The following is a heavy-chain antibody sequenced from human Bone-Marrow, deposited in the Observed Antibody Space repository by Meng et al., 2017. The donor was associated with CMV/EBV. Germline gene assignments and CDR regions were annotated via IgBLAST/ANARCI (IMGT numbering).Heavy chain of an antibody. Sequence: GESLKISCAASGFTFSSYWMSWVRQAPGKGLEWVANIKQDASEKNYVDSVKGRFAISRDNAKNSMYLQMNSLRVEDTAVYYCAFSSGWYTNYWGEATLVTASS. CDR1: GFTFSSYW. V-gene: IGHV3-7*01. CDR3: AFSSGWYTNY. CDR2: IKQDASEK. D-gene: IGHD6-19*01. J-gene: IGHJ4*02.